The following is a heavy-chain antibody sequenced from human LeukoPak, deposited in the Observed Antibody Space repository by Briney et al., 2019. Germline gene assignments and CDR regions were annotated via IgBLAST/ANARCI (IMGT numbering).Heavy chain of an antibody. J-gene: IGHJ6*04. V-gene: IGHV1-69*13. CDR1: GYTFTSYG. CDR2: IIPIFGTA. Sequence: SVKVSCKASGYTFTSYGISWVRQAPGQGLEWMGGIIPIFGTANYAQKFQGRVTITADESTSTAYMELSSLRSEDTAVYYCASIPEATERRYYYGMDVWGKGTTVTVSS. D-gene: IGHD5-12*01. CDR3: ASIPEATERRYYYGMDV.